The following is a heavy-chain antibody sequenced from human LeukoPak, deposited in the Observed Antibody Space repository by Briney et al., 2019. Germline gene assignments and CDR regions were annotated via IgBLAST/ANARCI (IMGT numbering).Heavy chain of an antibody. D-gene: IGHD3-9*01. J-gene: IGHJ4*02. V-gene: IGHV4-59*08. Sequence: SETLSLTCTVSGGSISSYYWSWIRQPPGKGLEWIGYIYYSGSTNYNPSLKSRVTISVDTSKNQFSLKLSSVTAADTAVYYCARLGVYYVIGVWGQGTLVTVSS. CDR1: GGSISSYY. CDR3: ARLGVYYVIGV. CDR2: IYYSGST.